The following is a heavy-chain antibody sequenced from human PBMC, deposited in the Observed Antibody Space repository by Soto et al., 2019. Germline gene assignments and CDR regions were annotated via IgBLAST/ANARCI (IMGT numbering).Heavy chain of an antibody. CDR2: IIPILGIA. CDR1: GGTFSSYT. D-gene: IGHD6-6*01. J-gene: IGHJ4*02. Sequence: SVKVSCKASGGTFSSYTISWVRQAPGQGLEWMGRIIPILGIANYAQKFQGRVTITADKSTSTAYMELSSLRSEDTAVYYCARAKESIGIAARLFDYWGQGTLVTVSS. CDR3: ARAKESIGIAARLFDY. V-gene: IGHV1-69*02.